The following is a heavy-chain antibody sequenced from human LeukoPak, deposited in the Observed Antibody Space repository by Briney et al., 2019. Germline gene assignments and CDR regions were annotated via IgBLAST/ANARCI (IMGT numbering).Heavy chain of an antibody. Sequence: PGGSLRLSCAASGFTFSSYSMNWVRQAPGKGLEWVSSISSSSSYIYYADSVKGRFTISRDNAKNSLYLQMNSLRAEDTAVYYCARDHLKAAALFDYWGQGTLVTVSS. V-gene: IGHV3-21*01. D-gene: IGHD6-13*01. J-gene: IGHJ4*02. CDR1: GFTFSSYS. CDR3: ARDHLKAAALFDY. CDR2: ISSSSSYI.